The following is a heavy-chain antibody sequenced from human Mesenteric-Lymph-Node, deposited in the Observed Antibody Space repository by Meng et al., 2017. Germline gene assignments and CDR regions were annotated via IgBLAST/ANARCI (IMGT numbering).Heavy chain of an antibody. CDR1: GFSFSSYS. J-gene: IGHJ4*02. Sequence: GESLKISCAGSGFSFSSYSMNWVRQAPGKGLEWVSSISSSSTYIYYADSVKGRFTISRDNSKNTLYLQMNSLRAEDTAVYYCAKELSYGTYYYGSAGYWGQGTLVTVSS. D-gene: IGHD3-10*01. CDR3: AKELSYGTYYYGSAGY. CDR2: ISSSSTYI. V-gene: IGHV3-21*04.